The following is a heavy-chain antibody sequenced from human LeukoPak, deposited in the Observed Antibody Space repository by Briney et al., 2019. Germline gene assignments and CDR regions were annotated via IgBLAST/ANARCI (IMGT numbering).Heavy chain of an antibody. CDR1: GYSISSGYY. V-gene: IGHV4-38-2*02. CDR3: ARDRTGRNTAQDDY. Sequence: SETLSLTCSVSGYSISSGYYWGWIRQPPGRGLEWIGSIYYTGGTLYNPSLKSRVSMSIDTSTNQFSLKLTSVTAADTAVYYCARDRTGRNTAQDDYWGQGTLVTVSS. D-gene: IGHD5-18*01. CDR2: IYYTGGT. J-gene: IGHJ4*02.